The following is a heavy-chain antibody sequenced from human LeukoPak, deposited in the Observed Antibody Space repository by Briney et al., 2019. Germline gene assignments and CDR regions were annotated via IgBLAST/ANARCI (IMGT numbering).Heavy chain of an antibody. J-gene: IGHJ4*02. CDR3: ARHTALGSPLHY. Sequence: PSETLSLTCTVSGGSISSSAYYWGWIRQPPGKGLEWIGSIYYTGSTYYNPSLKTRVTISVDTSKNQFPLKLSSVIAADTAVYYCARHTALGSPLHYWGQGTLVTVSS. CDR1: GGSISSSAYY. D-gene: IGHD5-18*01. CDR2: IYYTGST. V-gene: IGHV4-39*01.